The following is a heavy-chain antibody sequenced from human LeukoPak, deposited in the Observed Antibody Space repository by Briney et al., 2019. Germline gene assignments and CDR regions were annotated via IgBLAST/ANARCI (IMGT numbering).Heavy chain of an antibody. V-gene: IGHV3-23*01. Sequence: GGSLRLSCAASGFTFSSYAMSWVRQAPGKGLEWVSAISGSGGSTYYADSVKGRFTISRDNAKNSLYLQMNSLRAEDTAVYYCARVPSLDLVDYWGQGTLVTVSS. CDR1: GFTFSSYA. CDR2: ISGSGGST. CDR3: ARVPSLDLVDY. J-gene: IGHJ4*02. D-gene: IGHD1-1*01.